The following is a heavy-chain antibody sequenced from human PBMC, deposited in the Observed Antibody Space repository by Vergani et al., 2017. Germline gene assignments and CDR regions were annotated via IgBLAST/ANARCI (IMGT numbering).Heavy chain of an antibody. J-gene: IGHJ6*03. CDR3: EGQKDYYMDV. V-gene: IGHV4-31*03. CDR2: LYYSGTT. CDR1: GAYVGSGCYY. Sequence: QVQLQESGPGLVKASQTLSLTCSVSGAYVGSGCYYCSWVRTRPGMGLDWIGYLYYSGTTYSNPSLESRLTISLDTSENHLSQKLTSVTAADTAVYYCEGQKDYYMDVWGKGATVTVS.